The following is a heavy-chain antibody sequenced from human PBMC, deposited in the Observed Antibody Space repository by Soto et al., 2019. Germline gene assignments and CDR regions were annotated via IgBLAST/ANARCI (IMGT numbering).Heavy chain of an antibody. CDR3: ARVGGVSHYYYYGMDV. J-gene: IGHJ6*02. Sequence: TVSGGSISSGDYYWSWIRQPPGKGLEWIGYIYYSGSTYYNPSLKSRVTISVDTSKNQFSLKLSSVTAADTAVYYCARVGGVSHYYYYGMDVWGQGTTVTVSS. D-gene: IGHD2-8*01. V-gene: IGHV4-30-4*01. CDR1: GGSISSGDYY. CDR2: IYYSGST.